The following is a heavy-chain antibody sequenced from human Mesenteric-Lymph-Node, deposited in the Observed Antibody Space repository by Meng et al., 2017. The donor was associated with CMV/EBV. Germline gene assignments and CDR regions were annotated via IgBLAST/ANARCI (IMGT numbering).Heavy chain of an antibody. CDR2: IWYDGSNK. D-gene: IGHD3-3*01. CDR1: GFTFSSYG. CDR3: ATGSQFYYDY. V-gene: IGHV3-33*01. J-gene: IGHJ4*02. Sequence: GGSLRLSCAASGFTFSSYGMHWVRQAPGKGLEWVAVIWYDGSNKYYADSVKGRFTISRDNSKNTLYLQMNSLRAEDTAVYFCATGSQFYYDYWGQGTLVTVSS.